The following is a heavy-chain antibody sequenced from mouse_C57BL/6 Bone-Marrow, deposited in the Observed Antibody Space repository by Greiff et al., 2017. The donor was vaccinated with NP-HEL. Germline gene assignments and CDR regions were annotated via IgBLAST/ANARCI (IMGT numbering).Heavy chain of an antibody. V-gene: IGHV10-1*01. CDR2: IRSKSNNYAT. CDR3: VRQDYGSSFDY. J-gene: IGHJ2*01. Sequence: GGGLVQPKGSLKLSCAASGFSFNTYAMNWVRQASGKGVEWVARIRSKSNNYATYYADSVKDRFTISRDDSESMLYLQMNNLKTEDTAMYYCVRQDYGSSFDYWGQGTTLTVSS. CDR1: GFSFNTYA. D-gene: IGHD1-1*01.